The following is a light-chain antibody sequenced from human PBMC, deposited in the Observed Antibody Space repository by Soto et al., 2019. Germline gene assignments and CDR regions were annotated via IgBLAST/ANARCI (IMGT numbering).Light chain of an antibody. Sequence: QPVLTQPPSVSGAPGQRVIISCTGSRSNIGAGYAVHWYRRLPGTAPKLLISGNNNRPSGAPDRFSGSKSGTSASLAIAGLQAEDEADYFCQSYDSSVSIWVFGGGTKLTVL. J-gene: IGLJ3*02. V-gene: IGLV1-40*01. CDR1: RSNIGAGYA. CDR2: GNN. CDR3: QSYDSSVSIWV.